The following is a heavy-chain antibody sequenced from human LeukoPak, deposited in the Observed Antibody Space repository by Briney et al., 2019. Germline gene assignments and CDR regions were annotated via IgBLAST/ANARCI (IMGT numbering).Heavy chain of an antibody. CDR1: GSTFSTYA. CDR3: AREMYSGMYNDAFDI. J-gene: IGHJ3*02. D-gene: IGHD1-26*01. V-gene: IGHV3-23*01. CDR2: ISGSGGST. Sequence: GVSLRLSCAASGSTFSTYAMSWVRQAPGKGLEWVSAISGSGGSTYYADSVKGRFTISRDNSKNTLYLQMNNLRAEDTAMYYCAREMYSGMYNDAFDIWGQGTKVTVSS.